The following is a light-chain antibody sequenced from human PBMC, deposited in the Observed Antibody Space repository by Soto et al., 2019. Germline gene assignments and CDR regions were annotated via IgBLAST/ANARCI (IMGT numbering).Light chain of an antibody. Sequence: QSVLTQPPSVSAAPGQKVIISCSGSSSNIETNFVSWYQQLPGTAPKLLIFDNNKRPSGIPDRFSGSKSGTSATLGITGLQTGDEADYYCVTWDTSLTTTVLFGGGTKVT. J-gene: IGLJ2*01. CDR3: VTWDTSLTTTVL. V-gene: IGLV1-51*01. CDR2: DNN. CDR1: SSNIETNF.